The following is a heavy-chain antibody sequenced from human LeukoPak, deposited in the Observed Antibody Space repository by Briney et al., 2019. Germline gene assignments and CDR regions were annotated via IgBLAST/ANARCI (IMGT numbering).Heavy chain of an antibody. CDR3: ARDQEGFDY. Sequence: ASVKVSCKASGYTFTSNYIHWVRQAPGQGLEWMGMIYPRDGSTSYAQKFQGRVTVTRDTSTSTVHIELSGLRSEDTAVYYCARDQEGFDYWGQGTLVTVSS. V-gene: IGHV1-46*01. CDR1: GYTFTSNY. J-gene: IGHJ4*02. CDR2: IYPRDGST.